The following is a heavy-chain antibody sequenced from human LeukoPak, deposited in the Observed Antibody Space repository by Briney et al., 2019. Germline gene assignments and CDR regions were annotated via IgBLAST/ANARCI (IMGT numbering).Heavy chain of an antibody. D-gene: IGHD4-17*01. J-gene: IGHJ3*02. CDR1: GFRFSNYA. Sequence: GGSLRLSCAASGFRFSNYAMLWVRQAPGKGLEWVSIISGSGRGTYYADSVKGRFTVSRDNSQDTLYLQMNSLRAEDTAVYYCARETTVTSDAFDIWGQGTMVTVSS. CDR2: ISGSGRGT. V-gene: IGHV3-23*01. CDR3: ARETTVTSDAFDI.